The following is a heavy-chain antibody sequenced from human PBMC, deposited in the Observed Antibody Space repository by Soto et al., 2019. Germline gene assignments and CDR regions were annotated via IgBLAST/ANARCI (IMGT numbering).Heavy chain of an antibody. J-gene: IGHJ5*02. CDR3: ARAGAAAVLRRWFDP. CDR2: INHSGST. D-gene: IGHD6-13*01. Sequence: SETLSLTCAVYGGSFSGYYWSWIRQPPGKGLEWIGEINHSGSTNYNPSLKSRVTISVDTSKNQFSLKLSSVTAADTAVYYCARAGAAAVLRRWFDPWGQGTLVTVSS. CDR1: GGSFSGYY. V-gene: IGHV4-34*01.